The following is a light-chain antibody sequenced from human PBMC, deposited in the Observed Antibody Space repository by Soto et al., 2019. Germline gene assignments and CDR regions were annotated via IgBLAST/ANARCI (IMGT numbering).Light chain of an antibody. Sequence: QSVLTQPHSASGSPGQSVTISCTGTSSDVGGYNYVSWYQQHPGKAPKLMIYEVSKRPSGVPDRFSGSKSGNTASLTVSGLQAEDEAAYYCSSYAGSNNFGVFGGGTKLTVL. CDR1: SSDVGGYNY. CDR2: EVS. CDR3: SSYAGSNNFGV. J-gene: IGLJ2*01. V-gene: IGLV2-8*01.